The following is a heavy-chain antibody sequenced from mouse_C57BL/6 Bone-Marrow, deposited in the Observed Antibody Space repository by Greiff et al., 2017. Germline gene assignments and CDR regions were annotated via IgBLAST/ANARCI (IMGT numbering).Heavy chain of an antibody. CDR2: IDPSDSYT. V-gene: IGHV1-50*01. CDR3: AGSNYEGDY. D-gene: IGHD2-5*01. J-gene: IGHJ2*01. Sequence: QVQLQQPGAELVKPGASVKLSCKASGYTFTSYWMQWVKQRPGQGLEWIGEIDPSDSYTNYNQKFKGKATLTVDTSSSTAYMQLSSLTSEDSAVXYCAGSNYEGDYGGQGTTLTVSS. CDR1: GYTFTSYW.